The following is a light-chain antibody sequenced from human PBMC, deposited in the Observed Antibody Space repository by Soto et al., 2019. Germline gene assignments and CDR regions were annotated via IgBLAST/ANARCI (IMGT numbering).Light chain of an antibody. CDR2: EVS. J-gene: IGLJ1*01. CDR3: ISYTSDDVRYV. Sequence: QAVRTQPASVSGTPGQSITISCNGSNSDVGLYDFVSWYQHHPGRAPKLIVSEVSHRPSGISNRFSGSKSGNTASLTISGLQSEDEADYYCISYTSDDVRYVFGTGPKVTVL. CDR1: NSDVGLYDF. V-gene: IGLV2-14*01.